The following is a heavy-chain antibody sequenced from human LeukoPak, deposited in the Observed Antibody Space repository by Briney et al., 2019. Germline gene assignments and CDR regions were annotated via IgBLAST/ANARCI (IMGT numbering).Heavy chain of an antibody. CDR3: ARRYCSGGSCPFDY. Sequence: SQTLSLTCAISGDSVSSTSATWNWIRQSPSRGLEWLGRTYYRSKWYNDYAVSVKGRITINPDTSKNQFSLQLNSVTPKDTAVYYCARRYCSGGSCPFDYWGQGTLVTVSS. D-gene: IGHD2-15*01. CDR1: GDSVSSTSAT. V-gene: IGHV6-1*01. J-gene: IGHJ4*02. CDR2: TYYRSKWYN.